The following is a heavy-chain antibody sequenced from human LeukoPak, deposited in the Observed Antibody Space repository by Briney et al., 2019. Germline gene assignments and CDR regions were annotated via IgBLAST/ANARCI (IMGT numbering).Heavy chain of an antibody. J-gene: IGHJ4*02. CDR3: ARVARYYDFWSGYYGH. Sequence: GASVKVSCKASGYTFTSYYMHWVRQAPGQGLEWMGIINPSGGSTSYAQKFQGRVTMTRDTSTSTVYMELSSLRSEDTAVYYCARVARYYDFWSGYYGHWGQGTLVTVSS. CDR1: GYTFTSYY. V-gene: IGHV1-46*01. CDR2: INPSGGST. D-gene: IGHD3-3*01.